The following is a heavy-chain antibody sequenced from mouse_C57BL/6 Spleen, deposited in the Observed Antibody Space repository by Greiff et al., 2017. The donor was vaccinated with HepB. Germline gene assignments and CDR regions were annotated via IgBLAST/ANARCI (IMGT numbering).Heavy chain of an antibody. Sequence: VQLQQSGAELVKPGASVKISCKASGYAFSSYWMNWVKQRPGKGLEWIGQIYPGDGDTNYNGKFKGKATLTADKSSSTAYMQLSSLTSEDSAVYFCERSTTVGAFDYWGQGTTLTVSS. CDR3: ERSTTVGAFDY. V-gene: IGHV1-80*01. J-gene: IGHJ2*01. D-gene: IGHD1-1*01. CDR2: IYPGDGDT. CDR1: GYAFSSYW.